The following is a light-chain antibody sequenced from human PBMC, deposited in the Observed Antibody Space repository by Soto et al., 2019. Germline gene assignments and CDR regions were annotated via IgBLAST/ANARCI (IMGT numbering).Light chain of an antibody. Sequence: QAVVTQPPSVSAAPGQKVTISCSGGGSNIEHNYVSWYQQLPGTAPKLLIYETNKRPSGIPDRFSGSKSGTSATLGITGLQTGDEADYYCGTWDSSLSAGVFGGGTQLAVL. CDR2: ETN. CDR1: GSNIEHNY. J-gene: IGLJ3*02. V-gene: IGLV1-51*02. CDR3: GTWDSSLSAGV.